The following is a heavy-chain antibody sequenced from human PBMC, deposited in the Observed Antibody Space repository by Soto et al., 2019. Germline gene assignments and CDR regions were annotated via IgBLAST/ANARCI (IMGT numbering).Heavy chain of an antibody. Sequence: SLRLSCAASGFTFSSYWMSWVRQAPGKGLEWVANIKQDGSEKYYVDSVKGRFTISRDNAKNSLYLQMNSLRAEDTAVYYCARAKRQCLDRDAFDIWGQGTMVTVSS. CDR2: IKQDGSEK. V-gene: IGHV3-7*01. CDR1: GFTFSSYW. J-gene: IGHJ3*02. CDR3: ARAKRQCLDRDAFDI. D-gene: IGHD6-19*01.